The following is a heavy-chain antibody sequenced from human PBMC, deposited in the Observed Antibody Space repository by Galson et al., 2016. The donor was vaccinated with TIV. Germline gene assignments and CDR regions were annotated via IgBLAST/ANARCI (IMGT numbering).Heavy chain of an antibody. J-gene: IGHJ3*01. CDR3: TRDSWTSGDNSALEAFDF. V-gene: IGHV4-61*01. CDR2: IFSSGST. D-gene: IGHD6-19*01. Sequence: LTCTVSGASVSSGNYYWTWIRQSPGKGLECMGYIFSSGSTKYNPSLKSRVTISADTSKNQFSPKLNSVTAADTAVYYCTRDSWTSGDNSALEAFDFCGQGTMVTVSS. CDR1: GASVSSGNYY.